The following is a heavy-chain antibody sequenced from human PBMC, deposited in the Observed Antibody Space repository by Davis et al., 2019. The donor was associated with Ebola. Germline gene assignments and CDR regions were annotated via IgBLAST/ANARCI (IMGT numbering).Heavy chain of an antibody. CDR2: LVPSDGTA. D-gene: IGHD3-3*01. J-gene: IGHJ6*02. CDR3: ARDVKDFWSGNLDV. Sequence: ASVKVSCKASGYTFINYYIHRVRQAPGHGPEWLGKLVPSDGTAKIPPNFRGRVTLTRDTSTNTAFMELRSLTSDDTAVYYCARDVKDFWSGNLDVWGQGTTVTVSS. CDR1: GYTFINYY. V-gene: IGHV1-46*01.